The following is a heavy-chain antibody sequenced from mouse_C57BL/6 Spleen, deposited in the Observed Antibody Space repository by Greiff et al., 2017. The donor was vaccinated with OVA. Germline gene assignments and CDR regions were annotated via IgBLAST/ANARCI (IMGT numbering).Heavy chain of an antibody. Sequence: QVQLQQPGAELVRPGSSVKLSCKASGYTFTSYWMHWVKQRPIQGLEWIGNIDPSDSETHSNQKFKDKATLTVDKSSSTAYMQLSSLTSEDSAVYYCARGDNFHFDYWGQGTTLTVSS. D-gene: IGHD1-3*01. J-gene: IGHJ2*01. CDR3: ARGDNFHFDY. CDR2: IDPSDSET. CDR1: GYTFTSYW. V-gene: IGHV1-52*01.